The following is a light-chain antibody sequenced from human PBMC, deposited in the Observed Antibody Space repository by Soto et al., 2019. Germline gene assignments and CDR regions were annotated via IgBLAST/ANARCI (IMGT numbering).Light chain of an antibody. CDR3: ISYRGSDTSYV. CDR1: SSDIGSYNY. V-gene: IGLV2-14*01. CDR2: EVR. Sequence: QSALTQLASVSGSPGQSITISCTGTSSDIGSYNYVAWYQQFPGKTPKLIIYEVRNRPSGVSFRFSGSKSGNTASLTISGLQAEYEADYYCISYRGSDTSYVFGTGTQVTVL. J-gene: IGLJ1*01.